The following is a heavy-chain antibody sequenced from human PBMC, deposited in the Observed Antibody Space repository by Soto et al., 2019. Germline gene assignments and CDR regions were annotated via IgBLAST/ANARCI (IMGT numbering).Heavy chain of an antibody. D-gene: IGHD3-22*01. CDR1: GYTFTSYD. CDR2: MNPNSGNT. J-gene: IGHJ4*02. V-gene: IGHV1-8*01. CDR3: ASGRAYYYDSSGYSDFDY. Sequence: QVQLVQSGAEVKKPGASVKVSCKASGYTFTSYDINWVRRATGQGLEWMGWMNPNSGNTGYAQKFQGRVTMTRNTSISTANMELSSRRSEDTAVYYCASGRAYYYDSSGYSDFDYWGQGTLVTVSS.